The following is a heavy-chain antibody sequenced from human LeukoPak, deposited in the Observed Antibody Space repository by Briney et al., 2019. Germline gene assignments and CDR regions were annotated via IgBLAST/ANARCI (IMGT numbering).Heavy chain of an antibody. CDR1: GYTFTGYY. V-gene: IGHV1-2*02. CDR3: ARVQRVAGHEVGGY. J-gene: IGHJ4*02. D-gene: IGHD6-19*01. CDR2: TNPNSGGT. Sequence: ASVKVSCKASGYTFTGYYMHWVRQAPGQGLGWMGWTNPNSGGTNYAQKFQGRVTMTRDTSISTAYMELSRLRSDDTAVYYCARVQRVAGHEVGGYWGQGTLVTVSS.